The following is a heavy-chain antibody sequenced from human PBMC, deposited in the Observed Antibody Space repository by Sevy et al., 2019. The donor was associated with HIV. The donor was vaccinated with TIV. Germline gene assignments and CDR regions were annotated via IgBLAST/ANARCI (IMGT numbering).Heavy chain of an antibody. Sequence: PRASVKVSCKASGGTIDTYSISWLRQAPGQGLEWMGGITPFLRTVNYAQKFQGRLSIDADGSTSTAYMELSRLTFDDSAVYYCARDRDITFGGGDAFDVWGQGTVVTVSS. J-gene: IGHJ3*01. CDR2: ITPFLRTV. CDR3: ARDRDITFGGGDAFDV. V-gene: IGHV1-69*13. D-gene: IGHD3-16*01. CDR1: GGTIDTYS.